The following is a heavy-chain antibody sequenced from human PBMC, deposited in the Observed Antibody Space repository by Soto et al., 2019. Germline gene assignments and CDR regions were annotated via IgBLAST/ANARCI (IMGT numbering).Heavy chain of an antibody. Sequence: ASVKVSCKAYDFSFTSHGISWVRQAPGQGLEWMGWISLYNGNTNYAQQFQGRVTITRDTSASTAYMELSSLRSEDTAVYYCARQLVVVPAARPGMDVWGQGTTVTVSS. V-gene: IGHV1-18*04. CDR1: DFSFTSHG. CDR3: ARQLVVVPAARPGMDV. D-gene: IGHD2-2*01. CDR2: ISLYNGNT. J-gene: IGHJ6*02.